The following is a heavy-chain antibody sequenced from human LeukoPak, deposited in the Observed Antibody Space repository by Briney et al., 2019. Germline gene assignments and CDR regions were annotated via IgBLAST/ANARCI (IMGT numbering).Heavy chain of an antibody. CDR1: GYTLTELS. J-gene: IGHJ4*02. V-gene: IGHV1-24*01. Sequence: ASVTVSCKVSGYTLTELSMHWVRQAPGKGLEWMGGFDPEDGETIYAQKFQGRVTMTEDTSTDTAYMELSSLRSEDTAVYYCATDHSGSYRARFDYWGQGTLVTVSS. CDR2: FDPEDGET. D-gene: IGHD1-26*01. CDR3: ATDHSGSYRARFDY.